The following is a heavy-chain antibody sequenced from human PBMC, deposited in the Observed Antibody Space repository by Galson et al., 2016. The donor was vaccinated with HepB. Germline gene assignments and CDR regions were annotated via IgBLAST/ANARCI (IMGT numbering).Heavy chain of an antibody. D-gene: IGHD3-22*01. CDR3: ARGYYDGSGYYPY. CDR2: FYYIGST. V-gene: IGHV4-31*03. CDR1: GASIGSGGSY. Sequence: TLSLTCTVSGASIGSGGSYWTWIRQHPGKGLEWIAYFYYIGSTSYNPSLKSRVTISVDTSKNQFSLKLSSVTAADTAVYYCARGYYDGSGYYPYWGQGTLVTVSS. J-gene: IGHJ4*02.